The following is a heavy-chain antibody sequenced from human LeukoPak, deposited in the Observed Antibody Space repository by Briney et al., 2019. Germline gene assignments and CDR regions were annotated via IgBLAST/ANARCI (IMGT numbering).Heavy chain of an antibody. CDR1: GFTFSSYG. V-gene: IGHV3-30*02. J-gene: IGHJ4*02. CDR3: AKETVVVPAGRSYYFDY. D-gene: IGHD2-2*01. CDR2: IRYDGSNK. Sequence: PGGSLRLSCAASGFTFSSYGMHWVRQAPGKGLEWVAFIRYDGSNKYYADSVKGRFTISRDNSKNTLYLQMNSLRAEDTAVYYCAKETVVVPAGRSYYFDYWGQGTLVTVSS.